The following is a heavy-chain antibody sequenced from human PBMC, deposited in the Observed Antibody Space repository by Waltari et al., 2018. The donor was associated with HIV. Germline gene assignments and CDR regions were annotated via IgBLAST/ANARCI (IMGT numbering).Heavy chain of an antibody. CDR3: ARGNCSGAHCWRRGWWFDP. D-gene: IGHD2-15*01. J-gene: IGHJ5*02. Sequence: QVRLVHSGSELTEPGASVKVSCKASGYTLTNHAMNWVRQAPGQGPEWMGWINTNTFNPTHAQGFTGRFVFSLDTSVSTAYLQISSLRADDTAFYYCARGNCSGAHCWRRGWWFDPWGQGTLVTVSS. V-gene: IGHV7-4-1*02. CDR2: INTNTFNP. CDR1: GYTLTNHA.